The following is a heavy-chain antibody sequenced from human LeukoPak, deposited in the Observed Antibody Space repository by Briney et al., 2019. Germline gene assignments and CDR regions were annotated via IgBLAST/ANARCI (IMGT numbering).Heavy chain of an antibody. CDR1: GYTFTGYY. D-gene: IGHD5-12*01. V-gene: IGHV1-2*02. Sequence: GASVKVSCKASGYTFTGYYMHWVRQAPGQGLEWMGWINPNSGGTNYAQKFQGRVTMTTDTSTSTAYMEVRSLRSDDTAVYYCARAWLRRKYYYYMDVWGKGTTVTVSS. CDR2: INPNSGGT. CDR3: ARAWLRRKYYYYMDV. J-gene: IGHJ6*03.